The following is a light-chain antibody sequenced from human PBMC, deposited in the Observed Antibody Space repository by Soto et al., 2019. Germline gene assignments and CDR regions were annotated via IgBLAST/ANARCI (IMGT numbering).Light chain of an antibody. J-gene: IGKJ5*01. Sequence: EIVLTQSPGTLSLSPGERATLSCRSSQSVSSSYLAWYQQKPGQAPRLLIYGASSRATGIPDRFSGSGSGTDFTLTTSRLEPEDFAVYYCQQRSNWPSITFGQGTRLEIK. CDR1: QSVSSSY. V-gene: IGKV3D-20*02. CDR2: GAS. CDR3: QQRSNWPSIT.